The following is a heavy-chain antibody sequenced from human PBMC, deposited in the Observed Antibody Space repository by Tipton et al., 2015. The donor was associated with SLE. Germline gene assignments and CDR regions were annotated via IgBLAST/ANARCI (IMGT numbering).Heavy chain of an antibody. CDR1: GFSFGDYA. CDR2: ISYDGSNK. Sequence: SLRLSCTASGFSFGDYAMSWVRQAPGKGLEWVAVISYDGSNKYYADSVKGRFTISRDNSKNTLYLQMNSLRAEDTAVYYCARDTSSGWYYYYYYMDVWGKGTTVTVSS. D-gene: IGHD6-19*01. CDR3: ARDTSSGWYYYYYYMDV. J-gene: IGHJ6*03. V-gene: IGHV3-30-3*01.